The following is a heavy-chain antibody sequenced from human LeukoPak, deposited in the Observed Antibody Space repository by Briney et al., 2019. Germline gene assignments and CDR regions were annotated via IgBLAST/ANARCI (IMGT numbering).Heavy chain of an antibody. Sequence: SETLSLTCTVSGGSISSYYWSWIRQPPGKGLEWIGYIYYSGSTNYNPSLKSRLTISVDTSKNQFSLKLSSVTAADTAVYYCAREGGLRGYSYGLFDYWGQGTLVTVSS. CDR2: IYYSGST. D-gene: IGHD5-18*01. J-gene: IGHJ4*02. CDR3: AREGGLRGYSYGLFDY. V-gene: IGHV4-59*12. CDR1: GGSISSYY.